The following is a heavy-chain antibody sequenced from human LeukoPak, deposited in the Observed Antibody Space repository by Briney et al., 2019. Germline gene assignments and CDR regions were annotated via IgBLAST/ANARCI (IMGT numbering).Heavy chain of an antibody. J-gene: IGHJ5*02. CDR1: GFTFGTYW. CDR3: ASGITGT. Sequence: GGSLRLSCGASGFTFGTYWMHWVRQAPGKGLVWVSGINSDGGTTTYADSVKGRFTISRDNAKNTLYLQMNSLRAEDTAVYYCASGITGTWGQGTLVTVSS. D-gene: IGHD1-20*01. CDR2: INSDGGTT. V-gene: IGHV3-74*01.